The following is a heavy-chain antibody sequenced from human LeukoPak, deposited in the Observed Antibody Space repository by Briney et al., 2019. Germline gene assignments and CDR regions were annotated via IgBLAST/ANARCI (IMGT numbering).Heavy chain of an antibody. CDR2: FDPEDGET. CDR1: GYTLTELS. J-gene: IGHJ4*02. V-gene: IGHV1-24*01. D-gene: IGHD3-9*01. CDR3: ATGIDWFDTYYFDY. Sequence: ASVKVSCKVSGYTLTELSMHWVRQAPGKGLEWMGGFDPEDGETIYAQKFQGRVTMTEDTSTDTVYMELSSLRSEDTAVYYCATGIDWFDTYYFDYWGQGTLVTVSS.